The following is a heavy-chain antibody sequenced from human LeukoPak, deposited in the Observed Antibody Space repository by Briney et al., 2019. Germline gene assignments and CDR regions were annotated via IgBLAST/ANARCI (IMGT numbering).Heavy chain of an antibody. V-gene: IGHV3-23*01. D-gene: IGHD6-13*01. CDR1: GFPFSSYA. CDR2: ISGSGGST. CDR3: AKGRYFAAAAHYFDY. Sequence: GGSLRLSCAASGFPFSSYAMSWVRQAPGKGLEWVSAISGSGGSTYYADSVKGRFTISRDNSKNTLYLQMNSLRAEDTAVYYCAKGRYFAAAAHYFDYWGQGTLVTVSS. J-gene: IGHJ4*02.